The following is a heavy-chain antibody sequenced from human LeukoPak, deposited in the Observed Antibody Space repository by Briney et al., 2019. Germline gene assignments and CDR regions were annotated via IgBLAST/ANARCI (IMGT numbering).Heavy chain of an antibody. Sequence: GGSLRLSCAASGFIVSSNYMSWVRQAPGKGLEWVSVIYSGGSTYYADSVKGRFTISRDNSKNTLYLQMNSLRAEDTAVYYCARGPPRGWYYFDYWGQGTLVTVSS. CDR3: ARGPPRGWYYFDY. D-gene: IGHD6-19*01. CDR1: GFIVSSNY. V-gene: IGHV3-53*01. CDR2: IYSGGST. J-gene: IGHJ4*02.